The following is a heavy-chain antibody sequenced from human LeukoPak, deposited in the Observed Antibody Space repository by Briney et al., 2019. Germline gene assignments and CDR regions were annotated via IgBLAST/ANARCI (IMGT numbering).Heavy chain of an antibody. CDR2: ISAYNGNT. CDR3: ARSSYCSSTSCSPRFDP. D-gene: IGHD2-2*01. V-gene: IGHV1-18*01. CDR1: GYTFTSYG. J-gene: IGHJ5*02. Sequence: ASVKVSCKASGYTFTSYGISWVRQAPGQGLEWMGWISAYNGNTNYAQKLQGRVTMTTDTSTSTAYMELRSLRSDDTAVYYCARSSYCSSTSCSPRFDPWGQGTLVTVSS.